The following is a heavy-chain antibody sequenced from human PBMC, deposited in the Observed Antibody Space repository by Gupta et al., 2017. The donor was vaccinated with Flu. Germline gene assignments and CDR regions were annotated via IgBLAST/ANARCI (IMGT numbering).Heavy chain of an antibody. V-gene: IGHV4-39*01. CDR2: HYDSGST. J-gene: IGHJ4*02. Sequence: QLQLQESGPRLVKPSETLSLTCTVSGASISRGTQYWGWIRQPPGKGLEWLGSHYDSGSTYYNPSLKSRVSISVDMSKNQFSLTLMSVTAADTAVYYCCRAPHGGGQGTLVSVAS. CDR3: CRAPHG. CDR1: GASISRGTQY.